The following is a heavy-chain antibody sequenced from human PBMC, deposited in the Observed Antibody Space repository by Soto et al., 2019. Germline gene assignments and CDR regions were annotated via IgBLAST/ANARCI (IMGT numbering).Heavy chain of an antibody. Sequence: PGGSLRLSCAASGFTFSSYAMSWVRQAPGKGLEWASAISGSGGSTYYADSVKGRFTISRDNSKNTLYLQINSLRAEDTAVYYCSKGNYGSYYGWDAFDVWGQGTMGTVSS. J-gene: IGHJ3*01. V-gene: IGHV3-23*01. CDR2: ISGSGGST. CDR1: GFTFSSYA. CDR3: SKGNYGSYYGWDAFDV. D-gene: IGHD3-10*01.